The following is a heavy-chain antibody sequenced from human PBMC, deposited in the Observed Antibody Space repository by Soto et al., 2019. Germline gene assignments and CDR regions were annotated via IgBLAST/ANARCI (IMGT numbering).Heavy chain of an antibody. Sequence: GGSLRLSCAASGFTFSSYSMNWVRQAPGKGLEWVSSISSSSSYIYYADSVKGRFTISRDNAKNSLYLQMNSLRAEDTAVYYCARGDFWSGYYTSYYYYMDVWGKGTTVTVSS. CDR1: GFTFSSYS. J-gene: IGHJ6*03. V-gene: IGHV3-21*01. CDR2: ISSSSSYI. CDR3: ARGDFWSGYYTSYYYYMDV. D-gene: IGHD3-3*01.